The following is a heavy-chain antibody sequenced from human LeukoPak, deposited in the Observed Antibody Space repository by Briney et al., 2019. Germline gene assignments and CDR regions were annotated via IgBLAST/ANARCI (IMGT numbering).Heavy chain of an antibody. CDR1: GGTFSSYA. J-gene: IGHJ4*02. V-gene: IGHV1-69*05. CDR3: HIVVVIKGTGY. CDR2: IIPIFGTA. Sequence: ASLKVSCKASGGTFSSYAISWVRQAPGQGLEWMGGIIPIFGTANYAQKFQGRVTITTDESTSTAYMELSSLRSEDTAVYYCHIVVVIKGTGYWGQGTLVTVSS. D-gene: IGHD3-22*01.